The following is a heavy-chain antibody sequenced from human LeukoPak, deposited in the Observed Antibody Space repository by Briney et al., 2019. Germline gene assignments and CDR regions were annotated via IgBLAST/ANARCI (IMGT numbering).Heavy chain of an antibody. J-gene: IGHJ3*02. CDR2: IIPIFGTA. D-gene: IGHD3-10*01. Sequence: ASVKVSCKASGGTFSSYAISWVRQAPGQGLEWMGGIIPIFGTANYAQKFQGRVTMTTDTSTNTAYMELRSLRSDDTAVYYCARDLDPAITLVRGVPDAFDIWGQGTMVTVSS. CDR3: ARDLDPAITLVRGVPDAFDI. CDR1: GGTFSSYA. V-gene: IGHV1-69*05.